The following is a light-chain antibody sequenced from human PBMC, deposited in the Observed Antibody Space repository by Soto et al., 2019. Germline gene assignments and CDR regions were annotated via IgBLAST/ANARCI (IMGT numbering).Light chain of an antibody. CDR1: QGISNY. J-gene: IGKJ5*01. CDR2: DAS. Sequence: DIQLTKSPSFLSASVGDGVSITCRASQGISNYLAWYQQKPGKAPKLLIYDASTLQSGVPPRFSGSGSGTEFTLTISSLLPEDFATYYCQQLKSFPFTFGQGTRLEIK. V-gene: IGKV1-9*01. CDR3: QQLKSFPFT.